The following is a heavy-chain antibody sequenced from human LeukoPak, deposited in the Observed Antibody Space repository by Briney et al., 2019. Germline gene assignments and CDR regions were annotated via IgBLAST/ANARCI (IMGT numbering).Heavy chain of an antibody. Sequence: GGSLRLSCAASGFTFTNYAMSWVRQAPGKGLEWVSVISRSGGSTYYADSVKGRFTISRDNAKNSLYLQMNSLRAEDTAVYYCARGGYSSSWYLNPFDYWGQGTLVTVSS. J-gene: IGHJ4*02. V-gene: IGHV3-23*01. CDR1: GFTFTNYA. CDR3: ARGGYSSSWYLNPFDY. D-gene: IGHD6-13*01. CDR2: ISRSGGST.